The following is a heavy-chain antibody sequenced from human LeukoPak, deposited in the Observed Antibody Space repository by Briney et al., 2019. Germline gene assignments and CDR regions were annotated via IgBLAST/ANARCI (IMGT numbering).Heavy chain of an antibody. V-gene: IGHV4-59*08. CDR2: IYHSGST. J-gene: IGHJ3*02. CDR1: GGSISSYY. D-gene: IGHD7-27*01. CDR3: ARARRSWGTFDI. Sequence: PSETLSLTCTVSGGSISSYYWSWIRQPPGKGLEWIGTIYHSGSTYYNPSLKSRITISVDTSKNQFSLKLSSVTAADTAVYYCARARRSWGTFDIWGQGSMVTVSS.